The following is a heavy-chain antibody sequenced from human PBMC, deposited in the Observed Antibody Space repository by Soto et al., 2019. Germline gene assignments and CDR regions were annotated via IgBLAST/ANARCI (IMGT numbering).Heavy chain of an antibody. CDR2: INHSGST. CDR1: GGSFSGYY. Sequence: PSETLSLTCAVYGGSFSGYYWSWIRKPPGKGLEWIGEINHSGSTNYNPSLKSRVTISVDTSKNQFSLKLSSVTAADSAVYYCARAMGDWGTYYYYYGFDVWGQGTTVTVSS. J-gene: IGHJ6*02. D-gene: IGHD3-16*01. V-gene: IGHV4-34*01. CDR3: ARAMGDWGTYYYYYGFDV.